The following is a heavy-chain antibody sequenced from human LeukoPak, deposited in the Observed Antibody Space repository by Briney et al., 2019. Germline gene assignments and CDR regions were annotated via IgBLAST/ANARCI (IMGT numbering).Heavy chain of an antibody. V-gene: IGHV3-48*01. CDR1: GFTFSSYS. CDR2: ISSSSSTI. Sequence: GGSLRLFCAASGFTFSSYSMNWVRQAPGKGLEWVSYISSSSSTIYYADSVKGRFTISRDNAKNSLYLQMNSLRAEDTAVYYCARAPQLDYYYYYMDVWGKGTTVTVSS. J-gene: IGHJ6*03. CDR3: ARAPQLDYYYYYMDV. D-gene: IGHD6-13*01.